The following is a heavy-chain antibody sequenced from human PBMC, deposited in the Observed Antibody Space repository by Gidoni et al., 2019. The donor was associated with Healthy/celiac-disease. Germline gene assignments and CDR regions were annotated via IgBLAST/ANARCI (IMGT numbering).Heavy chain of an antibody. CDR2: IKSKTDGGTT. J-gene: IGHJ5*02. D-gene: IGHD2-2*01. CDR1: GFTFRNAW. Sequence: ELQLVESGGGLVKPGGSLRLSCAASGFTFRNAWMSWVRQAPGKGLEWVGRIKSKTDGGTTDYAAPVKGRFTISRDDSKNTLYLQMNSLKTEDTAVYYCTIRYCSSTSCSFDPWGQGTLVTVSS. V-gene: IGHV3-15*01. CDR3: TIRYCSSTSCSFDP.